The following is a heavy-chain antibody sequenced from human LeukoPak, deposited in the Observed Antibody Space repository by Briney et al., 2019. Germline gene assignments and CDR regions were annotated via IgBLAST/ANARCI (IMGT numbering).Heavy chain of an antibody. Sequence: PSETLSLTCTVSGGSISSYYWSWIRQPPGRGLEWIGYIHYTGGTNYNPSLKSRVTISIDTSKNQLSLKLSSVTAADTAVYYCARGGNNFDPWGQGFLVTVSS. CDR1: GGSISSYY. J-gene: IGHJ5*02. V-gene: IGHV4-59*03. CDR2: IHYTGGT. D-gene: IGHD1/OR15-1a*01. CDR3: ARGGNNFDP.